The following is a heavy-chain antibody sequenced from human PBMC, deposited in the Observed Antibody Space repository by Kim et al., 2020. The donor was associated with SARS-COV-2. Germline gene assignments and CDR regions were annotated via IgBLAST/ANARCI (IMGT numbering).Heavy chain of an antibody. Sequence: GGSLRLSCAASGFTFSDYYMSWIRQAPGKGLEWVSYISSSSSYTNYADSVKGRFTISRDNAKNSLYLQMNSLRAEDTAVYYCARDQKQQPPDPWGQGTLVTVSS. CDR1: GFTFSDYY. V-gene: IGHV3-11*05. CDR3: ARDQKQQPPDP. D-gene: IGHD6-13*01. CDR2: ISSSSSYT. J-gene: IGHJ5*02.